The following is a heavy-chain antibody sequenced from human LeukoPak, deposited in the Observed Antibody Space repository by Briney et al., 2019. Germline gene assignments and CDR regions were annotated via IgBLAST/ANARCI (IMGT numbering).Heavy chain of an antibody. Sequence: ASAKVSCKASGGTFSSYAISWVRQAPGQGLEWMGGIIPIFGTANYAQKFQGRVTITADESTSTAYMELSSLRSEDTAVYYCAVGVVEMATITAAFDYWGQGTLVTVSS. D-gene: IGHD5-24*01. CDR1: GGTFSSYA. CDR2: IIPIFGTA. CDR3: AVGVVEMATITAAFDY. V-gene: IGHV1-69*13. J-gene: IGHJ4*02.